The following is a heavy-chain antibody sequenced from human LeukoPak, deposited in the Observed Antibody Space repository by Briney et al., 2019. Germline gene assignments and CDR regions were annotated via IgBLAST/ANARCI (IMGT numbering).Heavy chain of an antibody. Sequence: GESLKISCKGSGYSFTSYWIGWVRQMPGKGLEWMGIIYPGDSDTRYSPSFQGQVTISADKSISTAYLQWSSLKASDTAMYYCARDRSYDYVWGSSHWFDPWGQGTLVTVSS. CDR3: ARDRSYDYVWGSSHWFDP. V-gene: IGHV5-51*01. CDR2: IYPGDSDT. J-gene: IGHJ5*02. D-gene: IGHD3-16*01. CDR1: GYSFTSYW.